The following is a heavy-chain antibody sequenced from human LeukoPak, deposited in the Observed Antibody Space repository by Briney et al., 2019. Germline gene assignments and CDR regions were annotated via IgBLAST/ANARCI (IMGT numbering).Heavy chain of an antibody. CDR3: AKDRTVYGSGSYSFDY. Sequence: GGSLRLSCAASGFTFSNAWMSWVRQAPGKGLEWVGRIKSKTDGGTTDYAAPVKGRFTISRDDSKNTLYLQMNSLRAEDTAVYYCAKDRTVYGSGSYSFDYWGQGTLVTVSS. CDR2: IKSKTDGGTT. J-gene: IGHJ4*02. CDR1: GFTFSNAW. V-gene: IGHV3-15*01. D-gene: IGHD3-10*01.